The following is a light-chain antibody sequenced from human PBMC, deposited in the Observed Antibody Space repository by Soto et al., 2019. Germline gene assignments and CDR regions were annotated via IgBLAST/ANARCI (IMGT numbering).Light chain of an antibody. Sequence: QSVLTQPPSVSVAPGQRVTISCTGTASSIAARSDVHWYQQIPGKAPKLLIYGNNNRPSGVPDRFSASKSGISASLAITGLQADDEADYYCQSYDNSLNEWVFGGGTKLTV. V-gene: IGLV1-40*01. CDR2: GNN. CDR1: ASSIAARSD. CDR3: QSYDNSLNEWV. J-gene: IGLJ3*02.